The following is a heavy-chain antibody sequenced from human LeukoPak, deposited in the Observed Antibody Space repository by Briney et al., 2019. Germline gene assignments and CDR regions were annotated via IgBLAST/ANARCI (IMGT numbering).Heavy chain of an antibody. J-gene: IGHJ6*03. CDR1: GFPFSDFA. Sequence: PGGPLSLSCAVSGFPFSDFAMRWVRQAPGKGLEWVSTISGGGDNTYFADSVKGRFTISRDNSKNTLFLQMVSLRAEDTAVYYCAKFEGALLGNYYMDVWGKGTTVTVSS. CDR3: AKFEGALLGNYYMDV. CDR2: ISGGGDNT. V-gene: IGHV3-23*01.